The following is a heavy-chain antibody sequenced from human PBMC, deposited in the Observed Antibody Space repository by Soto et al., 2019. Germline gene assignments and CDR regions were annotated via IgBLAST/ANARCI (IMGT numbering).Heavy chain of an antibody. Sequence: QVHLVQSGVEVKTPGASVKVSCQASGYTFFTYDISWVRQAPGQGLEWMGWISTYSGDTKYAQKFQGRVTMTTDTSTTTAYLELRSLRSDDTAVYYCARHHGPTTSENWVEPWCQGTLVTVSS. V-gene: IGHV1-18*01. D-gene: IGHD5-12*01. J-gene: IGHJ5*02. CDR1: GYTFFTYD. CDR2: ISTYSGDT. CDR3: ARHHGPTTSENWVEP.